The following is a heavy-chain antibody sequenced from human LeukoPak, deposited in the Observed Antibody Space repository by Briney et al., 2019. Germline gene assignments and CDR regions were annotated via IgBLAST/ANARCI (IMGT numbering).Heavy chain of an antibody. CDR2: ISWNSGSI. CDR1: GFTFDDYA. CDR3: AKALGAAAGHDAFDI. J-gene: IGHJ3*02. Sequence: PGRSLRLSCAASGFTFDDYAMHWVRQAPGKGLEWVSGISWNSGSIGYADSVKGRFTISRDNAKNSLYLQMNSLRAEDTALYYCAKALGAAAGHDAFDIWGQGTMVTVSS. V-gene: IGHV3-9*01. D-gene: IGHD6-13*01.